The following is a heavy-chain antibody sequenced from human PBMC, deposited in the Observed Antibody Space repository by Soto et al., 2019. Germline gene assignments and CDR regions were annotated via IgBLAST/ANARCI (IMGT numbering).Heavy chain of an antibody. J-gene: IGHJ6*03. CDR3: ARAGYSSSSGSHYYYYMYV. Sequence: ASVKVSCKASGYTFTGYYMHWVRQAPGQGLEWMGWINPNSGGTNYAQKFQGWVTMTRDTSISTAYMELSRLRSDDTAVYYCARAGYSSSSGSHYYYYMYVWGKGSTVTVSS. CDR2: INPNSGGT. D-gene: IGHD6-6*01. CDR1: GYTFTGYY. V-gene: IGHV1-2*04.